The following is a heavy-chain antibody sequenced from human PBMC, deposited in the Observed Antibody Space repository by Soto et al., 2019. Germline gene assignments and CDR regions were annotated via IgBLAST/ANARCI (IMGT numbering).Heavy chain of an antibody. CDR2: INHIGIT. CDR1: GVSFSGFY. Sequence: PSETLYLTCAISGVSFSGFYSTWIRQPPGKGLEWIGEINHIGITHYNPSLKNRVTVSPDTSKSQCCLNLSSVSAAETAVYYCLIGYGLNWHTPHYWGKGGLGTVFS. CDR3: LIGYGLNWHTPHY. V-gene: IGHV4-34*01. J-gene: IGHJ4*02. D-gene: IGHD2-15*01.